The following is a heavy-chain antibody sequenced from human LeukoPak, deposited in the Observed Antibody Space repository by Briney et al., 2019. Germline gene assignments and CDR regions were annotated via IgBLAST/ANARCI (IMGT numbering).Heavy chain of an antibody. Sequence: GRSLRLSCAASGFTFDDYAMHWVRQAPGKGLEWVSGISWNSGSIGYADSVKGRFTISRDNAKNSLYLQMNSLRAEDTALYYCAKDPRRKAMDYYYYMDVWGKGTTVTVSS. V-gene: IGHV3-9*01. CDR1: GFTFDDYA. CDR2: ISWNSGSI. J-gene: IGHJ6*03. CDR3: AKDPRRKAMDYYYYMDV. D-gene: IGHD5-18*01.